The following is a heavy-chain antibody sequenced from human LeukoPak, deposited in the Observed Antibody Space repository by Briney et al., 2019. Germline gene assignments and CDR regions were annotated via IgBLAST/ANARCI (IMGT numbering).Heavy chain of an antibody. D-gene: IGHD2-2*01. Sequence: ASVKVSCKPSGYTFTSYGISWVRPAPGQGLEWMGWISAYNGNTNYAQKLQGRVTITRNTSISSAYMELSSLRSEDTAVYYCAREVVPAANPHANPHRGYYYYYMDVWGKGTTVTVSS. CDR3: AREVVPAANPHANPHRGYYYYYMDV. V-gene: IGHV1-18*01. J-gene: IGHJ6*03. CDR2: ISAYNGNT. CDR1: GYTFTSYG.